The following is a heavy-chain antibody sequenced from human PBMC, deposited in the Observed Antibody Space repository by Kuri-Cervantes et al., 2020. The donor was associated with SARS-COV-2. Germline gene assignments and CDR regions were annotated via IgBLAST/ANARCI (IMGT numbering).Heavy chain of an antibody. CDR2: INHSGST. J-gene: IGHJ4*02. V-gene: IGHV4-34*01. CDR3: AREGLYYDSSGREDY. D-gene: IGHD3-22*01. Sequence: SQTLSLTCAVYGGSFSGYYWSWIRQPPGKGLEWIGEINHSGSTNYNPSLKSRVTISVDTSKNQFSLKLSSVTAVDTAVYYCAREGLYYDSSGREDYWGQGTLVTVSS. CDR1: GGSFSGYY.